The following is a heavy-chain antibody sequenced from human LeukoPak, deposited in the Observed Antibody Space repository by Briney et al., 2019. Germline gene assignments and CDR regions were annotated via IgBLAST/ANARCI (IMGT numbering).Heavy chain of an antibody. CDR1: GFTSSNAR. CDR2: IKSKTDGGPR. V-gene: IGHV3-15*01. J-gene: IGHJ3*02. Sequence: GGPLTLPCAVSGFTSSNARMIGVRQAPGKGREWVGRIKSKTDGGPRDYAAPVKGRFTSSRDEAKNTLQLQMNSPKTEATAVYYPTTFNYAAFLIGGQGTMVTVSS. CDR3: TTFNYAAFLI. D-gene: IGHD2-2*01.